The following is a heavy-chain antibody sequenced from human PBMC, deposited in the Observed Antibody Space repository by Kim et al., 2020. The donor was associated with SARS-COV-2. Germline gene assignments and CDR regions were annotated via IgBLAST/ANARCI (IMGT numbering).Heavy chain of an antibody. Sequence: ASVKVSCKASGYTFTGYYMHWVRQAPGQGLEWMGWINPNSGGTNYAQKFQGRVTMTRDTSISTAYMELSRLRSDDTAVYYCARDEQELSGRRGRIGYWGQGTLVTVSS. CDR2: INPNSGGT. D-gene: IGHD1-26*01. CDR1: GYTFTGYY. V-gene: IGHV1-2*02. J-gene: IGHJ4*02. CDR3: ARDEQELSGRRGRIGY.